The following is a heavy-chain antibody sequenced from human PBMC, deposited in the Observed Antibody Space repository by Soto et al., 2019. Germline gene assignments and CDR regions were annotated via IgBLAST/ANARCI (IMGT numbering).Heavy chain of an antibody. V-gene: IGHV4-31*03. CDR3: ARERDGRNRGGYYSTIDN. CDR1: GGSISSGAYY. CDR2: IYYSGST. Sequence: SETLSLTCTVSGGSISSGAYYWTWIRQHPGKGLVWIGYIYYSGSTYYNPSLKSRVSILVDKSKNQFSLKLSSVTAADTAVYYCARERDGRNRGGYYSTIDNWGQGTPVTVSS. J-gene: IGHJ4*02. D-gene: IGHD3-22*01.